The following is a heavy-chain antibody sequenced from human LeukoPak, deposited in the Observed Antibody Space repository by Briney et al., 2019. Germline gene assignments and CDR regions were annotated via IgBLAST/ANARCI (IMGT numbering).Heavy chain of an antibody. V-gene: IGHV3-7*01. CDR3: ARSLWPEDY. J-gene: IGHJ4*02. Sequence: GGSLRLSCAASGFTFCSYWMSWVRQAPGKGLEWVANINQDGSDKKYVDSVKGRFTISRDNAKNSQYLQMNSLRVEDTAVYYCARSLWPEDYWGQGTLVTVSS. CDR2: INQDGSDK. CDR1: GFTFCSYW. D-gene: IGHD2-21*01.